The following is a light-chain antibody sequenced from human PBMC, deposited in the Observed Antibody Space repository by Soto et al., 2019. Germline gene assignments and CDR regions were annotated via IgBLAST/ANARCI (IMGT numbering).Light chain of an antibody. V-gene: IGLV1-36*01. CDR2: YDD. CDR3: QSYDTGLGGYV. J-gene: IGLJ1*01. Sequence: QSVLTQPPSVSDAPRQRVTISCSGSSSNIGNNAVNWYQQLPGKAPKLLIYYDDLLPSGVSDRFSGSKSGTSASLAISGLQADDELDYYCQSYDTGLGGYVFGTGTKLTVL. CDR1: SSNIGNNA.